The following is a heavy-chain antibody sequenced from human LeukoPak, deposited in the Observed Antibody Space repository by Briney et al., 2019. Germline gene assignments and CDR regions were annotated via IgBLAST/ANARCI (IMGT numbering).Heavy chain of an antibody. D-gene: IGHD5-18*01. Sequence: GSLRLSCLASGFTFSNYAMSWVRQAPGKGLDWVSVISGSAGKIRYAGSVKGRFTISRDNSENTVYLQMNNLRAEDTAVYYCAGRVTGYSSGYVYWGQGTLVTVSS. J-gene: IGHJ4*02. CDR2: ISGSAGKI. CDR3: AGRVTGYSSGYVY. CDR1: GFTFSNYA. V-gene: IGHV3-23*01.